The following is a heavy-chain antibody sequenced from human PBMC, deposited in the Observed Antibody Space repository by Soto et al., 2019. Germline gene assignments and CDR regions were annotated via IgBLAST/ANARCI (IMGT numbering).Heavy chain of an antibody. V-gene: IGHV3-23*01. CDR3: AKVQCGGDCYSGLDY. J-gene: IGHJ4*02. CDR1: GFTFSSYA. CDR2: VSGSGGST. Sequence: GGSLRLSCAASGFTFSSYAMSWVRQAPGKVMEWVSAVSGSGGSTYYADSVKGRFTISRDNSKNTLYLQMNSLRAEDTAVYYCAKVQCGGDCYSGLDYWGQGTLVTVSS. D-gene: IGHD2-21*02.